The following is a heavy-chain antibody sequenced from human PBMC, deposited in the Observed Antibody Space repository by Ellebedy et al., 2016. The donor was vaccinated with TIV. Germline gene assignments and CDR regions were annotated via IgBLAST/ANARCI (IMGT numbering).Heavy chain of an antibody. CDR3: AKRGGMEYTTYWEHD. CDR2: LLDNGALT. V-gene: IGHV3-23*01. D-gene: IGHD1-26*01. J-gene: IGHJ4*02. CDR1: GFPFSSYA. Sequence: GESLKISXAASGFPFSSYAMSWVRQAPGKGLEWVSGLLDNGALTSYADSVKGRFTISRDNSKNTLYLQMNSLRTEDTAVYYCAKRGGMEYTTYWEHDWGQGTLVTVSS.